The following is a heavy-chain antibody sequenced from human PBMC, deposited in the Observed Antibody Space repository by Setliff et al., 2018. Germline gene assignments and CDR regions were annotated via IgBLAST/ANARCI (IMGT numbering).Heavy chain of an antibody. CDR1: GYTFISYG. CDR3: ARVPRLEWLLPTFDS. CDR2: ISGYNGST. D-gene: IGHD3-3*01. Sequence: GASVKVSCKTSGYTFISYGISWVRQAPGQGLEWMGWISGYNGSTDYAQNFQGRVTMTTDTSTSTAYMELRSLRSDDTAVYYCARVPRLEWLLPTFDSWGQGTLVTVSS. V-gene: IGHV1-18*01. J-gene: IGHJ4*02.